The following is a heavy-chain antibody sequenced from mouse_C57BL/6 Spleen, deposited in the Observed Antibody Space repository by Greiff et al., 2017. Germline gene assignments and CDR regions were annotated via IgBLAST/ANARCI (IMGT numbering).Heavy chain of an antibody. CDR1: GFTFSSYA. D-gene: IGHD2-1*01. Sequence: DVMLVESGEGLVKPGGSLKLSCAASGFTFSSYAMSWVRQTPEKRLEWVAYISSGGDYIYYADTVKGRFTISRDNARNTLYLQMSSLKSEDTAMYYCTREGNLYYFDYWGQGTTLTVSS. J-gene: IGHJ2*01. CDR3: TREGNLYYFDY. CDR2: ISSGGDYI. V-gene: IGHV5-9-1*02.